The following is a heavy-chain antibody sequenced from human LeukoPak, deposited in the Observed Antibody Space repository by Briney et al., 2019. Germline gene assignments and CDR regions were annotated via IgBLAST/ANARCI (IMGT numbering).Heavy chain of an antibody. CDR1: GYTFSSYG. D-gene: IGHD3-22*01. CDR2: ISAYNGNT. J-gene: IGHJ4*02. CDR3: AREVPHYYGSSGYYPYFDY. Sequence: ASVKVSCKASGYTFSSYGISWVRQAPGQGLEWMGWISAYNGNTNYAQKLQGRVTMTTDTSTSTAYMELRSLRSDDTAVYYCAREVPHYYGSSGYYPYFDYWGQGTLVTVSS. V-gene: IGHV1-18*01.